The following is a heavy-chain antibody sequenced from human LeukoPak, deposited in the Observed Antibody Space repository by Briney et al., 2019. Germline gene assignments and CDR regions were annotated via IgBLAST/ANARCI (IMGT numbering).Heavy chain of an antibody. CDR3: ARGRKGDAFKGYYYYMDV. V-gene: IGHV4-59*01. Sequence: KPSETLSLTCTVSGGSISSYYWSWIRQPPGKGLEWIGYIYYSGSTNYNPSLKSRVTISVDTSKNQFSLKLSSVTAADTAVYYCARGRKGDAFKGYYYYMDVWGKGTTVTISS. CDR1: GGSISSYY. J-gene: IGHJ6*03. CDR2: IYYSGST. D-gene: IGHD3-10*01.